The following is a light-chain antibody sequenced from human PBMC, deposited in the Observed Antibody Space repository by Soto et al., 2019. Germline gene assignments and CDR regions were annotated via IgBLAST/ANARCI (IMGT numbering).Light chain of an antibody. V-gene: IGKV3-15*01. CDR3: QQYDNWPPFT. CDR1: RSITTN. J-gene: IGKJ3*01. CDR2: GAS. Sequence: EIVMTQSPATLSVSPGERATLSCRASRSITTNLAWYQQKPGQAPRLLIYGASTRETGIPARFSGSGSGTEFTLTISSLQSEDFAVYYCQQYDNWPPFTFGPGTKVDV.